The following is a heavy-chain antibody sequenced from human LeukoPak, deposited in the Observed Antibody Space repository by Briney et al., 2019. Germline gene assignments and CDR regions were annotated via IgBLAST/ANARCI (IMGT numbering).Heavy chain of an antibody. CDR2: INPNSGGT. CDR1: GYTFTGYY. J-gene: IGHJ5*02. Sequence: ASVKVSCKASGYTFTGYYMHWVRQAPGQGLEWMGWINPNSGGTNYAQKFQGWVTMTRDTSISTAYMELSRLRSDDTAVYYCARAGVRFGEPFYPWGQGTLVTVSS. D-gene: IGHD3-10*01. V-gene: IGHV1-2*04. CDR3: ARAGVRFGEPFYP.